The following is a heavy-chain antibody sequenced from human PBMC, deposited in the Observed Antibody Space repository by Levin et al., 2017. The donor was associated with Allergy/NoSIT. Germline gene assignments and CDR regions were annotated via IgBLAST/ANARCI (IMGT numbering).Heavy chain of an antibody. J-gene: IGHJ4*02. V-gene: IGHV1-69*04. Sequence: ASVKVSCKASGGTFSSYTISWVRQAPGQGLEWMGRIIPILGIANYAQKFQGRVTITADKSTSTAYMELSSLRSEDTAVYYCARDSNYYDILTGYSMKVFDYWGQGTLVTVSS. CDR3: ARDSNYYDILTGYSMKVFDY. CDR1: GGTFSSYT. D-gene: IGHD3-9*01. CDR2: IIPILGIA.